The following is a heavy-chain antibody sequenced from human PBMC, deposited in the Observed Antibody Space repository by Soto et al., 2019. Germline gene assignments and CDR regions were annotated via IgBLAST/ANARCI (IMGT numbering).Heavy chain of an antibody. V-gene: IGHV1-69*12. CDR1: GGTFSSYA. Sequence: QVQLVQSGAEVKKPGSSVKVSCKASGGTFSSYAISWVRQAPGQGLEWMGGIIPIFGTANYAQKFQGRVTITADESTSTAYMELSSLRSEDTAVYYCASGIELDLLNSGYDSGLYYFDYWGQGTLVTVSS. J-gene: IGHJ4*02. D-gene: IGHD5-12*01. CDR3: ASGIELDLLNSGYDSGLYYFDY. CDR2: IIPIFGTA.